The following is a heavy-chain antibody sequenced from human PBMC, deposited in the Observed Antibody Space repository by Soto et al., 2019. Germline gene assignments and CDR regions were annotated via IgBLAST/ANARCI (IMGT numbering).Heavy chain of an antibody. CDR3: ARGHGTYYYDSSGYRDAFDI. D-gene: IGHD3-22*01. Sequence: PGGSLRLSCAASGFTFDDYGMSWVRQAPGKGLEWVSGINWNGGSTGYADSVKGRFTISRDNAKNSLYLQMNSLRAEDTALYYCARGHGTYYYDSSGYRDAFDIWGQGTMVTLSS. CDR2: INWNGGST. CDR1: GFTFDDYG. V-gene: IGHV3-20*04. J-gene: IGHJ3*02.